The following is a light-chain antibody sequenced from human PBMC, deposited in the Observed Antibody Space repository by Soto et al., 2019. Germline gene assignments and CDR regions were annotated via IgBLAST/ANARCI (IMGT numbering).Light chain of an antibody. J-gene: IGKJ4*01. Sequence: EIVMTQSPATLSVSPGERATLSCRAGQSVSSGVAWYQQKPGQTPRLLIYAASTRATGIPARFSGSGSGTEFTLTISSLQSEDFAVYYCQQYNNWPLTFGGGTKVEIK. CDR2: AAS. CDR1: QSVSSG. V-gene: IGKV3-15*01. CDR3: QQYNNWPLT.